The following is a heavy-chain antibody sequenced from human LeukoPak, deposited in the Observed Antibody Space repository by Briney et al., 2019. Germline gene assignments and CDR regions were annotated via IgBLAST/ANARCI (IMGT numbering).Heavy chain of an antibody. D-gene: IGHD6-13*01. V-gene: IGHV3-74*01. CDR1: GFTFSSHW. CDR2: INYDGTTT. CDR3: ARDGSSWSNWLDP. Sequence: GGSLRLSCAASGFTFSSHWMHWVRQAPGKGLVWVSRINYDGTTTTYAESVKGRFTISRDNAKNTLYLQMNSLRAEDTAVYYCARDGSSWSNWLDPWGQGTLVTVSS. J-gene: IGHJ5*02.